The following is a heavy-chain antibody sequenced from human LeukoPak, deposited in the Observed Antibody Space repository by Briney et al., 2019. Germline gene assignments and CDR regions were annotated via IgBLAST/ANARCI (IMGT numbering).Heavy chain of an antibody. D-gene: IGHD3-3*01. Sequence: GGSLRLSCAASGFTFSSYGMHWVRQAPGKGLEWVAFIRYDGSNKYYADSVKGRFTISRDNSKNTLYLQMNSLRAEDTAVYYCAGDWEDFWSGYYETSYYFDYWGQGTLVTVSS. CDR3: AGDWEDFWSGYYETSYYFDY. J-gene: IGHJ4*02. V-gene: IGHV3-30*02. CDR1: GFTFSSYG. CDR2: IRYDGSNK.